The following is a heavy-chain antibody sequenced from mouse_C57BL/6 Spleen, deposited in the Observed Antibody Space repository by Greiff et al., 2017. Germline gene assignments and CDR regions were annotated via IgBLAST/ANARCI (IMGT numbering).Heavy chain of an antibody. CDR1: GYTFTSYW. CDR2: IHPNSGST. CDR3: ASLYYDYDGFAY. D-gene: IGHD2-4*01. V-gene: IGHV1-64*01. Sequence: QVQLKQSGAELVKPGASVKLSCKASGYTFTSYWMHWVKQRPGQGLEWIGMIHPNSGSTNYNEKFKSKATLTVDKSSSTAYMQRSSLTSEDSAVYYCASLYYDYDGFAYWGQGTLVTVSA. J-gene: IGHJ3*01.